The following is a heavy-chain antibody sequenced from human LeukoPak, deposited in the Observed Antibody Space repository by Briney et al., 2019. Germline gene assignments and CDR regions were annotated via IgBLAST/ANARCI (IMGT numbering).Heavy chain of an antibody. CDR3: ASLSPHDY. V-gene: IGHV4-59*01. Sequence: PSETLSLTCAVYGGSFSGYYWSWIRQPPGKGLEWIGYIYYSGSTNYNPSLKSRVTISVDTSKNQFSLKLSSVTAADTAVYYCASLSPHDYWGQGTLVTVSS. CDR1: GGSFSGYY. J-gene: IGHJ4*02. CDR2: IYYSGST.